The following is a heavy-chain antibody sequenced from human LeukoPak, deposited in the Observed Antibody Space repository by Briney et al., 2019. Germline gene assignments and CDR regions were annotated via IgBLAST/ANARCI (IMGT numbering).Heavy chain of an antibody. D-gene: IGHD1-26*01. CDR3: ARDARSGSYSFDY. V-gene: IGHV3-23*01. J-gene: IGHJ4*02. CDR1: GFTFSSYA. CDR2: ISGSGGST. Sequence: GGSLRLSCAASGFTFSSYAMSWVRQAPGKGLEWVSAISGSGGSTYYADSVKGRFTISRDNSKNTLYLQMNSLRGEDTAVYYCARDARSGSYSFDYWGQGTLVTVSS.